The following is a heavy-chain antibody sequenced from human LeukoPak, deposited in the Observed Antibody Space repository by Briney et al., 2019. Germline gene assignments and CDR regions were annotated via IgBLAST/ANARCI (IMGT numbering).Heavy chain of an antibody. Sequence: GGSLRLSCAASGFTFSSYAMSWVRQAPGKGLEWVSAISGSGGSTYYADSVKGRFTISRDNSKNTLYLQMNSLRAEDTAVYYCAKGLAVAAPLASYFDYWGQGTLVTVSS. J-gene: IGHJ4*02. CDR1: GFTFSSYA. D-gene: IGHD6-19*01. V-gene: IGHV3-23*01. CDR2: ISGSGGST. CDR3: AKGLAVAAPLASYFDY.